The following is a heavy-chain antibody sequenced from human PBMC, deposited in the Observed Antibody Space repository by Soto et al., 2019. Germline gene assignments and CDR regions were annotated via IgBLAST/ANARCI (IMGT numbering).Heavy chain of an antibody. Sequence: EVQLVESGGGLVQPGGSLRLSCAASGFTFSSYWMSWVRQAPGKGLEWVANIKQDGSEKYYVDSVKGRFTISRDNAKNSLYLQMNSLRAEDTAVYYCVRRAGYCSGGSCYRFLFDYWGQGTLVTVSS. D-gene: IGHD2-15*01. CDR1: GFTFSSYW. J-gene: IGHJ4*02. V-gene: IGHV3-7*05. CDR2: IKQDGSEK. CDR3: VRRAGYCSGGSCYRFLFDY.